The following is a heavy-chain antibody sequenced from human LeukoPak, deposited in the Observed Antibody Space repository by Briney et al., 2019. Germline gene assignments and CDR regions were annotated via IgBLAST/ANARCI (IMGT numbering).Heavy chain of an antibody. CDR3: ARGVVPAAIHSGVGPYYYGMDV. CDR1: GGTFSSYA. CDR2: INTNTGNP. J-gene: IGHJ6*02. Sequence: ASVKVSCKASGGTFSSYAISWVRQAPGQGLEWMGWINTNTGNPTYAQGFTGRFVFSLDTSVSTAYLQISSLKAEDTAVYYCARGVVPAAIHSGVGPYYYGMDVWGQGTTVTVSS. D-gene: IGHD2-2*02. V-gene: IGHV7-4-1*02.